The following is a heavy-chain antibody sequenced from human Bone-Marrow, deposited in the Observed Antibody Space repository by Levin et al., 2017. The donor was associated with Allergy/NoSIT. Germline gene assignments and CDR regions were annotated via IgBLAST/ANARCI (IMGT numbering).Heavy chain of an antibody. Sequence: PSETLSLTCTVSGASISGYYWTWIRQPPGKGLEWIAYMFSSGRISSSPSLKGRVTMSLDTSKNQVSLRLTSVTAADAAVYYCARAYCGGDCYMRDYFYFGVDVWGPGTTVTVSS. V-gene: IGHV4-59*01. D-gene: IGHD2-21*02. J-gene: IGHJ6*02. CDR2: MFSSGRI. CDR3: ARAYCGGDCYMRDYFYFGVDV. CDR1: GASISGYY.